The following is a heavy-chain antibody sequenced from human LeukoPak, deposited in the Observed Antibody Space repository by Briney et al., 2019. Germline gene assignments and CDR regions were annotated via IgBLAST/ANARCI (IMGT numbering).Heavy chain of an antibody. CDR2: IKYDESIT. Sequence: GGSLRLSCAASGFTFSNYWMYWVRQAPGKGLVWVARIKYDESITRHADSVKGRFTISRDNAKSTLYLQMDSLRAEDTAVYYCARDVGQFDFWGQGTLVTVSS. J-gene: IGHJ4*02. V-gene: IGHV3-74*01. D-gene: IGHD2-15*01. CDR1: GFTFSNYW. CDR3: ARDVGQFDF.